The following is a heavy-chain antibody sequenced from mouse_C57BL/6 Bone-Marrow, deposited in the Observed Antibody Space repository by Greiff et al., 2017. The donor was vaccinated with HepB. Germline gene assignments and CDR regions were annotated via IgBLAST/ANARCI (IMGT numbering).Heavy chain of an antibody. CDR3: ARFHWYFDV. V-gene: IGHV1-59*01. J-gene: IGHJ1*03. CDR2: SDPFDSYT. CDR1: GYTFTSYW. Sequence: QVQLQQPGAELVRPGTSVKLSCKASGYTFTSYWMHWVKQRPEQGLEWIGVSDPFDSYTNYNQKFKGKATLTVDTSSSTASLQLNSLTSEDSAVDDCARFHWYFDVWGTGTTITVSA.